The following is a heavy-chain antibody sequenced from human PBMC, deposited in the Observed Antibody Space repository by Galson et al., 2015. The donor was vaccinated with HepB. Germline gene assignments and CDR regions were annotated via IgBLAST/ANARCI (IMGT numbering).Heavy chain of an antibody. CDR2: ISGSGGST. J-gene: IGHJ5*02. Sequence: SLRLSCAASGFTFSSYAMSWVRQAPGKGLEWVSAISGSGGSTYYADSVKGRFTISRVNSKNTLYLQMNSLRAEDTAVYYCAKDAKEATVTRGSNWFDPWGQGTLVTVSS. CDR1: GFTFSSYA. V-gene: IGHV3-23*01. CDR3: AKDAKEATVTRGSNWFDP. D-gene: IGHD4-17*01.